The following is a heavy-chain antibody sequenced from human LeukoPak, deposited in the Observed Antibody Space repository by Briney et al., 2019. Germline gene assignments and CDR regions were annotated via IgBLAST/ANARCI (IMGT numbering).Heavy chain of an antibody. CDR2: INSDGSST. CDR3: AREPSRMSSGWSIP. J-gene: IGHJ3*01. D-gene: IGHD6-19*01. Sequence: GGSLRLSCAAAGFTFSSYWMHWVRQAPGEGLVWVSRINSDGSSTSYADSVKGRFTISRDNAKNTLYLQMNSLRAEDTAVYYCAREPSRMSSGWSIPWGQGTMVTVSS. CDR1: GFTFSSYW. V-gene: IGHV3-74*01.